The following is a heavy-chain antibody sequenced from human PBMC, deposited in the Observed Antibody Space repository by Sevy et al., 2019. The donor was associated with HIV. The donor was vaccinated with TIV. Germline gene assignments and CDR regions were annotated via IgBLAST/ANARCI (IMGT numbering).Heavy chain of an antibody. V-gene: IGHV1-8*01. J-gene: IGHJ4*02. CDR1: GYTFTSYD. Sequence: ASVKVSCKASGYTFTSYDINWVRQATGQGLEWMGWKHPNSGNTGYTQKFQGRVTMTRNTSISTAYMELSSLRSEDTAVYYCARGPPGMHAFDYWGQRTLVTVSS. CDR2: KHPNSGNT. CDR3: ARGPPGMHAFDY.